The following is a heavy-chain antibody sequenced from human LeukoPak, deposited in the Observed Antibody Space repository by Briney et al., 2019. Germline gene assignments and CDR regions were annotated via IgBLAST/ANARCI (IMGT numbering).Heavy chain of an antibody. J-gene: IGHJ4*02. Sequence: GGSLRLSCAASGFTFSSYGMHWVRQAPGKGLEWVAVISYDGSNKYYADSVKGRFTISRDNSKNTLYLQMNSLRAEDTAVYYCANRDDYYDSSYWGQGTLVTVSS. V-gene: IGHV3-30*18. CDR1: GFTFSSYG. D-gene: IGHD3-22*01. CDR3: ANRDDYYDSSY. CDR2: ISYDGSNK.